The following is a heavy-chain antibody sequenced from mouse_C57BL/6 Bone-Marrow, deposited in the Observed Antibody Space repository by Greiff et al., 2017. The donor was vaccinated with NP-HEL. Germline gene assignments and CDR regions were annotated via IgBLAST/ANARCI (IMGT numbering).Heavy chain of an antibody. CDR1: GFTFSDYY. D-gene: IGHD1-1*01. CDR2: INYDGSSP. Sequence: EVKLVESEGGLVQPGSSMKLSCTASGFTFSDYYMAWVRQVPEKGLEWVANINYDGSSPYYLESLKSRFIIARENAKNILYLQMSSLKSEDTATYYCAKDVGSHYYAMDDWGQGTSVTVSS. CDR3: AKDVGSHYYAMDD. V-gene: IGHV5-16*01. J-gene: IGHJ4*01.